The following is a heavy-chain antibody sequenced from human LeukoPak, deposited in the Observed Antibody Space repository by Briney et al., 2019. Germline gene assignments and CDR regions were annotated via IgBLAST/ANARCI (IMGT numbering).Heavy chain of an antibody. CDR2: IYPGDSDT. CDR1: GYSFTSYW. Sequence: PGESLKISCKGSGYSFTSYWIGWLRQMPGKGLERMGIIYPGDSDTRYSPSFQGQVTISADKSISTAYLQWSSLKASDTAMYYCARYSGSRPYYFDYWGQGTLVTVSS. CDR3: ARYSGSRPYYFDY. V-gene: IGHV5-51*01. D-gene: IGHD1-26*01. J-gene: IGHJ4*02.